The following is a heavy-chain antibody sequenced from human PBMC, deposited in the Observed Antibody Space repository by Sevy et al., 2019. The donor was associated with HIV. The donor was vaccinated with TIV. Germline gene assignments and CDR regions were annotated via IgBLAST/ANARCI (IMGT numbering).Heavy chain of an antibody. Sequence: GGSLRLSCAASGFTFSTYWMSWVRQAPGKGVEWVATMKQDGSEKDYVDSVKGRFTISRDNAKNSLYLQMNSLRGEDTAVYYCVRGGVGGYSYSLDSWGQGTLVTVSS. CDR2: MKQDGSEK. J-gene: IGHJ4*02. CDR1: GFTFSTYW. CDR3: VRGGVGGYSYSLDS. D-gene: IGHD5-18*01. V-gene: IGHV3-7*01.